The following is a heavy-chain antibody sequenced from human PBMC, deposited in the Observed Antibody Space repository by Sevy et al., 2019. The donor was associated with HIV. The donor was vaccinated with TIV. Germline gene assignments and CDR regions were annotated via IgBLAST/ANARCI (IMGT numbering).Heavy chain of an antibody. CDR2: IYPGDSDT. CDR1: GYSFTSYW. D-gene: IGHD4-17*01. Sequence: GESLKISCKGSGYSFTSYWIGWVRQMPGKGLEWMGIIYPGDSDTRYSPSFQGQVTISADKSISTAYLQWSSLKASDTAMYYCARIISVTQGGGGWFDPWGQGTLVTVSS. J-gene: IGHJ5*02. V-gene: IGHV5-51*01. CDR3: ARIISVTQGGGGWFDP.